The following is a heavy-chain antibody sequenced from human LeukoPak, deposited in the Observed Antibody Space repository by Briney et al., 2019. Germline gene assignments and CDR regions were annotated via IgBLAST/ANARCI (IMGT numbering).Heavy chain of an antibody. J-gene: IGHJ4*02. CDR2: ISNSSSWI. D-gene: IGHD3-9*01. Sequence: GGSLRLSCAASGFTFSSYSMNWVRQAPGNGLEWFSSISNSSSWIYYADSVKGRFTISRDNAKNSLYLQMNSLRAEDTAVYYCARDRVDDILTGYYPRPFDYWGQGTLVTVSS. CDR3: ARDRVDDILTGYYPRPFDY. CDR1: GFTFSSYS. V-gene: IGHV3-21*01.